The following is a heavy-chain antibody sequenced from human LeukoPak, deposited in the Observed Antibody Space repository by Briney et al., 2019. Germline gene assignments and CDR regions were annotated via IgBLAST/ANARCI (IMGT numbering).Heavy chain of an antibody. CDR3: ARGDANYDFWSGYYTSYYYMDV. V-gene: IGHV4-39*07. CDR2: IYYSGST. Sequence: SETLSLTCTVSGGSISSSSYYWGWIRQPPGKGLEWIGSIYYSGSTNYNPSLKSRVTISVDTSKNQFSLKLSSVTAADTAVYYCARGDANYDFWSGYYTSYYYMDVWGKGTTVTVSS. D-gene: IGHD3-3*01. CDR1: GGSISSSSYY. J-gene: IGHJ6*03.